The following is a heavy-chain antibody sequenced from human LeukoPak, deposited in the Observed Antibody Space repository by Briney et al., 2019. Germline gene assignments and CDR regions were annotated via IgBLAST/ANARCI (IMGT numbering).Heavy chain of an antibody. J-gene: IGHJ2*01. Sequence: SETLSLTCTVSGGSISSYYWSWIRQPAGKGLGWIGRIYTSGSTNYNPSLKSRVTMSVDTSKNQFSLKLSSVTAADTAVYYCARDPGYSYGTSYWYFDLWGRGTLVTVSS. CDR2: IYTSGST. CDR1: GGSISSYY. CDR3: ARDPGYSYGTSYWYFDL. V-gene: IGHV4-4*07. D-gene: IGHD5-18*01.